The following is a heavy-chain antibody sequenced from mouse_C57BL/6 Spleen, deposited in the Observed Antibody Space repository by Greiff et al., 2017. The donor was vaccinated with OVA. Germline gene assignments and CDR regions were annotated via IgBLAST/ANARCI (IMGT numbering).Heavy chain of an antibody. CDR1: GYPFTSYW. CDR2: INPSSGYT. D-gene: IGHD2-9*01. J-gene: IGHJ4*01. CDR3: AREEGAYYGYDGAMDY. V-gene: IGHV1-7*01. Sequence: VKLVESGAELAKPGASVKLSCKASGYPFTSYWMHWVKQRPGQGLEWIGYINPSSGYTKYNQKFKDKATLTADKSSSTAYMQLSSLTYEDSAVYYCAREEGAYYGYDGAMDYWGQGTSVTVSS.